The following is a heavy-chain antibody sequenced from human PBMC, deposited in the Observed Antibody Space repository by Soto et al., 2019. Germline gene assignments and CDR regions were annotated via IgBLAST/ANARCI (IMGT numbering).Heavy chain of an antibody. Sequence: ASVKVSCTASGGTFSSYAISWVRQAPGQGLEWMGGIIPIFGTANYAQKFQGRVTITADVSTSTAYMELSSLRSEDTAVYYCARDYCSGGSCYYSDAFDIWGQGTMVTVSS. CDR2: IIPIFGTA. J-gene: IGHJ3*02. CDR1: GGTFSSYA. V-gene: IGHV1-69*13. D-gene: IGHD2-15*01. CDR3: ARDYCSGGSCYYSDAFDI.